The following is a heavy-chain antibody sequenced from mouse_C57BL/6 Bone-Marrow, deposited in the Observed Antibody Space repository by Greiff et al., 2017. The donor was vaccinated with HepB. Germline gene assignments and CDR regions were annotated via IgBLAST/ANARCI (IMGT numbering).Heavy chain of an antibody. Sequence: QVQLQQPGAELVKPGASVKLSCKASGYTFTSYWMHWVKQRPGRGLEWIGRIDPNSGGTKYNEKFKSKATLTVDKPSSTAYMQLSSPTSEDSAVYYCARNYGSSYGWSMDYWGQGTSVTVSS. J-gene: IGHJ4*01. CDR3: ARNYGSSYGWSMDY. V-gene: IGHV1-72*01. D-gene: IGHD1-1*01. CDR2: IDPNSGGT. CDR1: GYTFTSYW.